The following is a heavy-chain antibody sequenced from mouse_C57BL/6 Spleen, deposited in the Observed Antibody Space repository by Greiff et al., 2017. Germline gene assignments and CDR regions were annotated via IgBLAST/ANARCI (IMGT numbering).Heavy chain of an antibody. J-gene: IGHJ2*01. CDR2: INPNNGGT. CDR1: GYTFTDYN. CDR3: ARKRAYYGSSYFDY. V-gene: IGHV1-18*01. D-gene: IGHD1-1*01. Sequence: VQLQQSGPELVKPGASVKIPCKASGYTFTDYNMDWVKQSHGKSLEWIGDINPNNGGTIYNQKFKGKATLTVYKSSSTAYMGLRSLTSEDTAVYYCARKRAYYGSSYFDYWGQGTTLTVSS.